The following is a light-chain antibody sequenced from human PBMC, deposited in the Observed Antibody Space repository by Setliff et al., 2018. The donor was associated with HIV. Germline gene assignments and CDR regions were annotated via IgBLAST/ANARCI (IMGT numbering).Light chain of an antibody. CDR2: DNY. V-gene: IGLV1-44*01. Sequence: QSVLTQPPSASATPGQRVIISCSGGSSNIGVNVVNWYQHLPGTSPTLLIHDNYQRPSGVPDRFSGSKSGSSGSLAISGLQSEDEADYYCAVWDNGLKGYVFGTGTKVTVL. CDR3: AVWDNGLKGYV. CDR1: SSNIGVNV. J-gene: IGLJ1*01.